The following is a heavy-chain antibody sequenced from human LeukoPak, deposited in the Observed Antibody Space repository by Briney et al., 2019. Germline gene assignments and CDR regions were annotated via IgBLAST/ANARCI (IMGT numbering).Heavy chain of an antibody. Sequence: SEALSLTCIVPGGSASRYRWIWIRQPSGKGLDWIGYMYYCGSANYNSSLKSRVTISVDTSKNQFSLKLSSVTAADTAVYYCARDEGFPIVVPYWYYDLWGSGTLVTVFS. CDR3: ARDEGFPIVVPYWYYDL. CDR2: MYYCGSA. CDR1: GGSASRYR. V-gene: IGHV4-59*02. J-gene: IGHJ2*01. D-gene: IGHD3-22*01.